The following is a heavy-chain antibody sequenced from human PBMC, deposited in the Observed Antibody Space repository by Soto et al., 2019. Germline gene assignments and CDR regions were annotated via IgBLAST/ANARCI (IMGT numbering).Heavy chain of an antibody. CDR1: GCSISSYY. J-gene: IGHJ6*03. V-gene: IGHV4-59*01. CDR2: IYYSGST. CDR3: ARTKLLWFGDYSMDV. D-gene: IGHD3-10*01. Sequence: QVQLQESGPGLVRPSETLSLTCTVSGCSISSYYWSWVRQPPGKGLEWIGYIYYSGSTKYNTSLKSRVTISIDTSKNQFSLKLSSVTAADTAVYYCARTKLLWFGDYSMDVWGKGTTVTVSS.